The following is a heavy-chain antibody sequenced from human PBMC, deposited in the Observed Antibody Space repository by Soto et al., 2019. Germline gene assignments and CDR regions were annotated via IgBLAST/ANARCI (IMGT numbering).Heavy chain of an antibody. D-gene: IGHD6-13*01. CDR2: ISDRGGST. CDR3: AKDSWYFDL. V-gene: IGHV3-23*01. J-gene: IGHJ4*02. Sequence: PGGSLRLSCAASGFTLSNFAMSWVRQAPGKGLEWVAVISDRGGSTDYAASVKGRFTISRDSSNNTVYLQMNNLRAEDTAVYYCAKDSWYFDLWSQGSLVTVSS. CDR1: GFTLSNFA.